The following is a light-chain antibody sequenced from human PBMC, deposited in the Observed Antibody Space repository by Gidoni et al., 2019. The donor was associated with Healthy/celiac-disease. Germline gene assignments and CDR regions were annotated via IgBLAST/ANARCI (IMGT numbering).Light chain of an antibody. Sequence: DIQLTQSPSFLSASVGDRVTITCRASQGIAGYLAWYQKKPGKAPKLLLYAASTLQSGVPSRFSGSGSGTEFTLTISSLQPEDFATYYCQQLNSYPRTFGQGTKVEIK. CDR2: AAS. V-gene: IGKV1-9*01. CDR3: QQLNSYPRT. CDR1: QGIAGY. J-gene: IGKJ1*01.